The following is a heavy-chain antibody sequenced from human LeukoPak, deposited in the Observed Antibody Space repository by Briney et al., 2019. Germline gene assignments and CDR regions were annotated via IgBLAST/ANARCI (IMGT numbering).Heavy chain of an antibody. CDR3: ARLGGGSTSLPFDY. CDR2: INHSGST. Sequence: PSETLSLTCAVYGGSFSGYYWSWIRQPPGKGLEWTGEINHSGSTNYNPSLKSRVTISVDTSKNQFSLKLSSVTAADTAVYYCARLGGGSTSLPFDYWGQGTLVTVSS. CDR1: GGSFSGYY. D-gene: IGHD2-2*01. J-gene: IGHJ4*02. V-gene: IGHV4-34*01.